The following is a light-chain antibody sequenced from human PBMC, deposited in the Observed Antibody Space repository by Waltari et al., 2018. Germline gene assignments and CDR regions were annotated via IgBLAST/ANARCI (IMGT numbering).Light chain of an antibody. J-gene: IGLJ3*02. V-gene: IGLV5-37*01. CDR1: FNVGDFI. Sequence: FNVGDFIIYWYQQRPGSPPRFLLYYNSDSEKAQGSGVPSRFSGSKDASSNAGILLISGLQSEDEADYYCMFWPSNVWVFGGGTKLTVL. CDR2: YNSDSEK. CDR3: MFWPSNVWV.